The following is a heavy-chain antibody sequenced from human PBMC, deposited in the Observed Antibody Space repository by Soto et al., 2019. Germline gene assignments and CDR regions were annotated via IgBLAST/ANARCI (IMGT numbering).Heavy chain of an antibody. D-gene: IGHD6-13*01. CDR3: AHASGAGNSAYFVY. J-gene: IGHJ4*02. CDR2: IYWDDDE. CDR1: GFSLSASAVG. V-gene: IGHV2-5*05. Sequence: QITLKESGPTLVKPTQTLTLTCTFSGFSLSASAVGVGWIRQPPGKALEWLVVIYWDDDERCGPSLNSRLTITKDTSKNQVVLTMTNMDPVDTATYYCAHASGAGNSAYFVYWGQGILVNVSS.